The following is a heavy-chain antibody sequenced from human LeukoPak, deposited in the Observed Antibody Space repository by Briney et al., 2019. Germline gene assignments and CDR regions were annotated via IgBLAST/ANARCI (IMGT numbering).Heavy chain of an antibody. CDR1: GFTFTNDF. Sequence: GGSLRLSCAASGFTFTNDFMTWVRQAPGKGLEWVGRIKSKTDGGTTDYAAPVKGRFTISRDDSKNTLYLQMNSLKTEDTAVYYCTTVRTIAASWYTLDYWGQGTLVTVSS. CDR2: IKSKTDGGTT. D-gene: IGHD6-13*01. V-gene: IGHV3-15*01. J-gene: IGHJ4*02. CDR3: TTVRTIAASWYTLDY.